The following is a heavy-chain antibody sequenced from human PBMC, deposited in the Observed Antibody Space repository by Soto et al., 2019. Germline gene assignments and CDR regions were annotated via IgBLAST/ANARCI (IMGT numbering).Heavy chain of an antibody. CDR3: ARDIRYYYDSSGYPDAFDI. J-gene: IGHJ3*02. V-gene: IGHV3-21*01. D-gene: IGHD3-22*01. CDR1: GFTFSSYS. CDR2: ISSSSSYI. Sequence: GGSLRLSCAASGFTFSSYSMKWVRQAPGKGLKWVSSISSSSSYIYYADSVKGRFTISRDNAKNSLYLQMNSLRAEDTAVYYCARDIRYYYDSSGYPDAFDIWGQGTMVTVSS.